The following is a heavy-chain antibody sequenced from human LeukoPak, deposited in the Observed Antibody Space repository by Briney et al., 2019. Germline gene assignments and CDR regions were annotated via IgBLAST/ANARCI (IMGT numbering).Heavy chain of an antibody. V-gene: IGHV3-49*04. CDR2: IKAKAYSGAS. CDR3: TRAPHPRCSSSGCYLDY. J-gene: IGHJ4*02. Sequence: PGGSLRLSCSTSGFTFGGYAMSWVRQAPGKGLEWVGVIKAKAYSGASKYAASVNGRFSISRDDSQSIANLQMNDMKTEDTAVYYCTRAPHPRCSSSGCYLDYWGQGTLVTVSS. D-gene: IGHD2-2*01. CDR1: GFTFGGYA.